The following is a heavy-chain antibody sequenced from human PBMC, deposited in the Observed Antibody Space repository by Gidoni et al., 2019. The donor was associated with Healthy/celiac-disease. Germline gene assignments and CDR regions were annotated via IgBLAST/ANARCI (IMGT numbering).Heavy chain of an antibody. J-gene: IGHJ4*02. D-gene: IGHD3-3*01. CDR1: AFTFSSYS. CDR2: ISSSSSYI. CDR3: ARDPGFGGSHFDY. Sequence: EVQLVESGGGLVKPGGSLRPSCAASAFTFSSYSMNWVRQAPGKGLEGVSSISSSSSYIYYADSVKGRFTISRDNAKNSLYLQMNSLRAEDTAVYYCARDPGFGGSHFDYWGQGTLVTVSS. V-gene: IGHV3-21*01.